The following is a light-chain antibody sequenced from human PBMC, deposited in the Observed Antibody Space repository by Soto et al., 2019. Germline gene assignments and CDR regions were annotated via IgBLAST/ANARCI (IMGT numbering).Light chain of an antibody. V-gene: IGLV2-8*01. CDR2: EVN. J-gene: IGLJ1*01. CDR1: SNDVGGYNY. CDR3: TSYAGSNKLGV. Sequence: LTQPPSASGSPGQSVTISCTGTSNDVGGYNYVSWYQQHPGKAPKLMIYEVNKRPSGVPDRFSGSKSGNTASLTVSGLQAEDEADYYCTSYAGSNKLGVFGTGTKVTVL.